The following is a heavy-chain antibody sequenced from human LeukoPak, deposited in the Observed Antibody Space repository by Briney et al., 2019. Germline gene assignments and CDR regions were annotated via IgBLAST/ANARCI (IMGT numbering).Heavy chain of an antibody. D-gene: IGHD4-17*01. CDR1: GGTFSSYA. V-gene: IGHV1-69*05. Sequence: SVKVSCKASGGTFSSYAISWVRQAPGQGLEWMGRIIPIFGTANYAQKFQGRVTITTDESTSTAYMELSSLRSEDTAVYYCARLRVAYGDYARQGSYWGQGTLVTVSS. CDR3: ARLRVAYGDYARQGSY. J-gene: IGHJ4*02. CDR2: IIPIFGTA.